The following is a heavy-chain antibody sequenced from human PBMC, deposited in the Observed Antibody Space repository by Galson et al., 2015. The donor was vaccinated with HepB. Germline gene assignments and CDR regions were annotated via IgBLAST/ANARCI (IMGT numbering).Heavy chain of an antibody. CDR2: NRNKGNSYTT. D-gene: IGHD3-22*01. V-gene: IGHV3-72*01. J-gene: IGHJ4*02. Sequence: SLRLCCAASGFTFSDHYMDWVRQTPGEGLEWVGRNRNKGNSYTTEHAASVKGRCTISRDESKNSAYLQMNSLNTEDTAVYYCTMSDSSGYLRKWGQGTLVTVSS. CDR3: TMSDSSGYLRK. CDR1: GFTFSDHY.